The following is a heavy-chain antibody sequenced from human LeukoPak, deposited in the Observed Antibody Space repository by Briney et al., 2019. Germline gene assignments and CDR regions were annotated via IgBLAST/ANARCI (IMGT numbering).Heavy chain of an antibody. CDR2: ISWNSGSI. D-gene: IGHD3-16*01. CDR3: ARGPHSPRELWDHGNFDY. Sequence: GRSLRLSCAASGFTFDDCAMHWVRQAPGKGLEWVSGISWNSGSIGYADSVKGRFTISRDNAKNSLYLQMNSLRAEDTAVYYCARGPHSPRELWDHGNFDYWGQGTLVTVSS. CDR1: GFTFDDCA. J-gene: IGHJ4*02. V-gene: IGHV3-9*01.